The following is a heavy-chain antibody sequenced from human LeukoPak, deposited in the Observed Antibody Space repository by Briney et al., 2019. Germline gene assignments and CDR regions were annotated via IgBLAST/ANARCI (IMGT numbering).Heavy chain of an antibody. J-gene: IGHJ4*02. CDR2: IYYSGST. Sequence: TETLSLTCTVSGGSISSYYSSWIRQPPGKGLEWMGYIYYSGSTNYNPSLKSRVTISVDTSKNQFSLKLSSVTAGDTAVYYCARHDTGALFYWGQGTLVTVFS. CDR3: ARHDTGALFY. V-gene: IGHV4-59*08. D-gene: IGHD7-27*01. CDR1: GGSISSYY.